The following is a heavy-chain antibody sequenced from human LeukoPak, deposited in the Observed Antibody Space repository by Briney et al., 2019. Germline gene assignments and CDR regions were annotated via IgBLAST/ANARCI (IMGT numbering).Heavy chain of an antibody. Sequence: PSETLSLTCTVSGGSISSHYWSWIRQPAGKGLEWIGRIYTSGSTNYNPSLKSRVTMSVDTSKNQFSLKLSSVTAADTAVYYCARASSGRDYYYYGMDVWGQGTTVTVSS. CDR3: ARASSGRDYYYYGMDV. CDR2: IYTSGST. J-gene: IGHJ6*02. D-gene: IGHD6-19*01. V-gene: IGHV4-4*07. CDR1: GGSISSHY.